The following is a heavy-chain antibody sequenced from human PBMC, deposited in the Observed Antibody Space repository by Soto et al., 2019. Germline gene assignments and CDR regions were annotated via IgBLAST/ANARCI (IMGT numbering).Heavy chain of an antibody. J-gene: IGHJ4*02. CDR1: GFTFSYYE. Sequence: EVQLAESGGDLVQPGGSLRLSCVGSGFTFSYYEMNWVRQAPGKGLERVAFISHTDRLTHYPDSVRGRFTISRDNAKNSLYRHMTSLRVEDTAVYYCARDTGRASAALWGQGTLVTVSS. CDR2: ISHTDRLT. CDR3: ARDTGRASAAL. V-gene: IGHV3-48*03. D-gene: IGHD6-13*01.